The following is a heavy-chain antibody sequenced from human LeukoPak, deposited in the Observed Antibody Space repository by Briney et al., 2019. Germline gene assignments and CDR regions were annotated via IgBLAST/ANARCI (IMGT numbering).Heavy chain of an antibody. Sequence: RAGGSLRLSCAASGFTFDDYDLNWVRHAPGKGLEWVSGISWNGRNTAYAESLKGRFTISRDNAKNSLYLQMNSLRAEDTAFYYCARVQQYDKFDYWGQGTLVTVSS. CDR3: ARVQQYDKFDY. CDR2: ISWNGRNT. V-gene: IGHV3-20*04. D-gene: IGHD3-22*01. J-gene: IGHJ4*02. CDR1: GFTFDDYD.